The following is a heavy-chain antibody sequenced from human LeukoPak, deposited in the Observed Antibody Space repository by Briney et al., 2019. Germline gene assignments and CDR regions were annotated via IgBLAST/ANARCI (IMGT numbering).Heavy chain of an antibody. V-gene: IGHV4-39*07. Sequence: SETLSLTCTVSGGSISSYYWGWIRQPPGKGLEWLGSIYYTGSTHYNPSLKSRVTISVDTSKNQFSLKLSSVTAADTAVYYCATRRGYCSGGNCNYYFDYWGQGTLVTVSS. CDR1: GGSISSYY. CDR3: ATRRGYCSGGNCNYYFDY. J-gene: IGHJ4*02. CDR2: IYYTGST. D-gene: IGHD2-15*01.